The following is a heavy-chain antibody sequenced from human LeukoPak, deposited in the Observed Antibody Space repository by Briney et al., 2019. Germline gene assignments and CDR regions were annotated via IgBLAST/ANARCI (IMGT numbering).Heavy chain of an antibody. D-gene: IGHD2-2*01. J-gene: IGHJ4*02. CDR3: AREGQLLRFGY. CDR2: INHSGST. CDR1: GGSFSGYY. V-gene: IGHV4-34*01. Sequence: PSGTLSLTCAVYGGSFSGYYWSWLRQPPGKGLEWIGEINHSGSTNYNPSLKSRVTISVDTSKNQFSLKLSSVTAADTAVYYCAREGQLLRFGYWGQGTLVTVSS.